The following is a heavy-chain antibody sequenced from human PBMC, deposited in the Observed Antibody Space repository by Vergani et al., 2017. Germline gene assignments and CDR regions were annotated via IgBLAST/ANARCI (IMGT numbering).Heavy chain of an antibody. J-gene: IGHJ5*02. V-gene: IGHV3-33*01. CDR2: VWYDGSNK. D-gene: IGHD6-19*01. Sequence: QVQLVQSGGGVVQPGRSLRLSCSASGFMFSTYAMHWVRQAPGKGLEWVAVVWYDGSNKHYADSVKGRFTISRDNSKNTEYLQMNSLRVEDTAVYYCARGVSGWYVWFDPWGQGTLVTVSS. CDR3: ARGVSGWYVWFDP. CDR1: GFMFSTYA.